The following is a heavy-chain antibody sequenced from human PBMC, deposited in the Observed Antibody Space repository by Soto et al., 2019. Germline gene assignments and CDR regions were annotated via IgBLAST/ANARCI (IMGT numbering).Heavy chain of an antibody. CDR1: GFTFSSYG. D-gene: IGHD2-8*01. CDR3: AKEGVNIVLMPMDV. Sequence: QVQLVESGGGVVQPGRSLRLSCAASGFTFSSYGMHWVRQAPGKGLGWVAVISYDGSNKYYADSVKGRFTISRDNSKNTLYLQMNSLRAEDTAVYYCAKEGVNIVLMPMDVWGQGTTVTVSS. CDR2: ISYDGSNK. J-gene: IGHJ6*02. V-gene: IGHV3-30*18.